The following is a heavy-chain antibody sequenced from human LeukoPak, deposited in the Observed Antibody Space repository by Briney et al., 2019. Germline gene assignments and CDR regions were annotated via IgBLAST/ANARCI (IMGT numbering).Heavy chain of an antibody. V-gene: IGHV4-39*01. D-gene: IGHD6-19*01. CDR3: ARQGYSSGYIDY. CDR2: IYYSGST. J-gene: IGHJ4*02. CDR1: GGSISSSSYY. Sequence: SETLSLTCTVSGGSISSSSYYWGWIRQPPGKGLEWIGSIYYSGSTYYNPSLKSRVTISVDTSKNQFSLKLSSVTAADTAMYYCARQGYSSGYIDYWGQGTLVTVSS.